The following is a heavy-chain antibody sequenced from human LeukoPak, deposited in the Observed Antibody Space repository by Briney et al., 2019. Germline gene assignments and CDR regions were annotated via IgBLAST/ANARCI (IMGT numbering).Heavy chain of an antibody. J-gene: IGHJ4*02. CDR3: ARKEGPSIAARPIVS. D-gene: IGHD6-6*01. V-gene: IGHV4-30-2*01. Sequence: SQTLSLTCTVSGGSISSSGYYWSWIRQPPGKGLEWIGFIYHTGGTYYNPSLKSRVTISVDRSKNQFSLKLSSVTAADTAVYYCARKEGPSIAARPIVSWGQGTLVTVSS. CDR2: IYHTGGT. CDR1: GGSISSSGYY.